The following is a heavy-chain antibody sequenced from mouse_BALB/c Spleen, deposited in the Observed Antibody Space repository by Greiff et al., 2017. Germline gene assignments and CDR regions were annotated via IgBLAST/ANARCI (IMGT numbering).Heavy chain of an antibody. CDR3: ARWGRAMDY. Sequence: VQLQQSGPELVRPGVSVKISCKGSSYTFTDYAMHWVKQSHAKSLEWIGVISTYYGNTNYNQKFKGKATMTVDKSSSTAYMELARLTSEDSAVYYCARWGRAMDYWGQGTSVTVSS. J-gene: IGHJ4*01. CDR1: SYTFTDYA. D-gene: IGHD3-3*01. CDR2: ISTYYGNT. V-gene: IGHV1-67*01.